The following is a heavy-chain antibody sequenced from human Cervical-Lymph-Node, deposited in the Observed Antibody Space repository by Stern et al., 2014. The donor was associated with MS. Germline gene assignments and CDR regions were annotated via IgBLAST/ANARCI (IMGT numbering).Heavy chain of an antibody. Sequence: VQLVESGAEVTKPGSSVKVSCKASGGTFKTTTVAWGRQAPGQGLEWMGGIFPVFGTANYAQKFQGRVTITADESTSTAYMELSSLRSEDTAVYYCAREESYYGMDVWGQGTTVTVSS. D-gene: IGHD5-24*01. CDR3: AREESYYGMDV. J-gene: IGHJ6*02. V-gene: IGHV1-69*01. CDR2: IFPVFGTA. CDR1: GGTFKTTT.